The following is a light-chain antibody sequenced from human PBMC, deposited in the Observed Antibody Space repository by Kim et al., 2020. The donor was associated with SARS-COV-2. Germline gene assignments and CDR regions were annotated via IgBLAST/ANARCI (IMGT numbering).Light chain of an antibody. CDR1: SRRSYY. CDR3: NSRDSNDNVV. V-gene: IGLV3-19*01. Sequence: VAVGQTVRITCQGDSRRSYYATWYQQKPRQAPILVIYGKNNRPSGIPDRFSGSSSGNTASLTITGTQAGDEADYYCNSRDSNDNVVFGGGTKLTVL. CDR2: GKN. J-gene: IGLJ2*01.